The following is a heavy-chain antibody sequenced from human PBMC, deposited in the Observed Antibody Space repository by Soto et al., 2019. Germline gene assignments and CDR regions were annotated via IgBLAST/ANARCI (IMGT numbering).Heavy chain of an antibody. CDR2: VYYRGRS. J-gene: IGHJ4*02. V-gene: IGHV4-39*01. CDR3: VSQRTTVPTQAYFEY. CDR1: GGSVTNSSYY. D-gene: IGHD4-17*01. Sequence: KPSETPSLTCTVSGGSVTNSSYYWGWIRQSPGKGLEWIGSVYYRGRSYSKSSVKSRVTISVDTSKNRFSLSLNSVTASDTAVYFCVSQRTTVPTQAYFEYWGPGALVTVSS.